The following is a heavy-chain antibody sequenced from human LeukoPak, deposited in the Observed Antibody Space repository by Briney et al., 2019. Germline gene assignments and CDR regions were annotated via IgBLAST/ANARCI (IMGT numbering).Heavy chain of an antibody. CDR3: ARGARTPSGYGSRTAGRANWFDP. Sequence: PSQTLSLTCAVYGGSFSGYYWSWIRQPPGKGLEWIGEINHSGSTNYNPSLKSRVTISVDTSKNQFSLKLSSVTAADTAVYYCARGARTPSGYGSRTAGRANWFDPWGQGTLVTVSS. J-gene: IGHJ5*02. V-gene: IGHV4-34*01. CDR2: INHSGST. CDR1: GGSFSGYY. D-gene: IGHD5-12*01.